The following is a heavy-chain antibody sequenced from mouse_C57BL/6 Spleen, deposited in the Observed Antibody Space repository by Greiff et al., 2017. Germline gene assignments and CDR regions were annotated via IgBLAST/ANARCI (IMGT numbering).Heavy chain of an antibody. CDR2: ISSGGSYT. CDR3: ARQEWGYDAAWFAY. CDR1: GFTFSSYG. D-gene: IGHD2-2*01. Sequence: EVLLVESGGDLVKPGGSLKLSCAASGFTFSSYGMSWVRQTPDKRLEWVATISSGGSYTYYPDSVKGRFTISRDNAKNTLYLQMSSLKSEDTAMYYCARQEWGYDAAWFAYWGQGTLVTVSA. J-gene: IGHJ3*01. V-gene: IGHV5-6*01.